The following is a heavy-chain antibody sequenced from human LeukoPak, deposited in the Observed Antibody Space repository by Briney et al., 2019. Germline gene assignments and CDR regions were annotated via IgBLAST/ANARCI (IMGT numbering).Heavy chain of an antibody. CDR1: GFSVRTNY. J-gene: IGHJ2*01. Sequence: GGSLRLSCAASGFSVRTNYMSWVRQAPGKGLEWMSYISVNGGAMHYADSVRGRFTTSRDDAKNSLYLHMNSLRVEDTAIYYCARKTDRLGAVGRDRYFDLWGRGTLITVSS. CDR2: ISVNGGAM. V-gene: IGHV3-48*03. CDR3: ARKTDRLGAVGRDRYFDL. D-gene: IGHD6-13*01.